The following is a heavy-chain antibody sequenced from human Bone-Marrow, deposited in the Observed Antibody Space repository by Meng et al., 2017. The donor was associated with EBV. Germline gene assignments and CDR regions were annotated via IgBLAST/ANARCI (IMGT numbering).Heavy chain of an antibody. CDR3: ARGKRWVRNWFDP. Sequence: QLQLQQWGAGLLKPSETRSLTCAVYGGSFSGYYWSWIRQPPGKGLEWIGEINHSGSTNYNPSLKSRVTISVDTSKNQFSLKLSSVTAADTAVYYCARGKRWVRNWFDPWGQGTLVTVSS. D-gene: IGHD4-23*01. J-gene: IGHJ5*02. V-gene: IGHV4-34*01. CDR1: GGSFSGYY. CDR2: INHSGST.